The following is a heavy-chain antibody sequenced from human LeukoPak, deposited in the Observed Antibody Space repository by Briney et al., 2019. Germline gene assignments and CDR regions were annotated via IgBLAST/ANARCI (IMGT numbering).Heavy chain of an antibody. V-gene: IGHV4-4*07. CDR1: GGSISGYF. Sequence: SETLSLTCTVSGGSISGYFRTWIRQPAGKELEWIGRIYSSGTAYYNPSLESRVTISLDTFNNQFSLKVTSVTAADTAVYYCARGTEKTRISGYYSFDHWGRGLLVTVSS. CDR3: ARGTEKTRISGYYSFDH. J-gene: IGHJ4*02. CDR2: IYSSGTA. D-gene: IGHD5-12*01.